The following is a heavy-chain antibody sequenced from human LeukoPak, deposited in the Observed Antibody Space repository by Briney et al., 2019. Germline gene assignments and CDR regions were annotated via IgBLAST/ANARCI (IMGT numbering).Heavy chain of an antibody. CDR3: AKLGRLTTVITGAFDI. V-gene: IGHV5-51*01. J-gene: IGHJ3*02. Sequence: GESLKISCEDSGYSFTTYWIGWVRQMPGKGLEWMGIIYPGDSDTRYSPSFQGQVTISADTSIGTAYLQWSSLKASDTAMYYCAKLGRLTTVITGAFDIWGQGTMVTVSS. CDR2: IYPGDSDT. D-gene: IGHD4-17*01. CDR1: GYSFTTYW.